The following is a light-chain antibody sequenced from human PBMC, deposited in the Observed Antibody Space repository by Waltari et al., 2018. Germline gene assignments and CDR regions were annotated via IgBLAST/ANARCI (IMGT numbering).Light chain of an antibody. Sequence: QSVLTQPPSASGTPGQTVTISCSGGSSNLGTNTVNWYRQVPGVAPKLLIYGNYQRPSGVPARFAGSKSGTSASLAISGLQSEDEADYYCAAWDDRLNGGVFGGGTKLTVL. CDR3: AAWDDRLNGGV. CDR1: SSNLGTNT. V-gene: IGLV1-44*01. CDR2: GNY. J-gene: IGLJ3*02.